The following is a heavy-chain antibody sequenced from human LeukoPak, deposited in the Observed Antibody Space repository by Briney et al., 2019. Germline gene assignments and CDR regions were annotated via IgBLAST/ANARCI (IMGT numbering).Heavy chain of an antibody. V-gene: IGHV4-59*01. CDR1: GGSISSYY. J-gene: IGHJ4*02. D-gene: IGHD3-10*01. CDR3: ARLSDYYGSGSFDY. CDR2: IYYSGST. Sequence: SETLSLTCTVSGGSISSYYWSWIRQPPGKGLEWIGYIYYSGSTNYNPSLKSRVTISVDTSKNQFSLKLSSVTAADTAVYYCARLSDYYGSGSFDYWGQGTLVTVSS.